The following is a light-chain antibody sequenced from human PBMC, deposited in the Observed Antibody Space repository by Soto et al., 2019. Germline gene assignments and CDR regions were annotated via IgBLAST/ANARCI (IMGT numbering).Light chain of an antibody. V-gene: IGKV3-11*01. Sequence: EIVLTHSPYTLSLSPLERARLSFWASHSVTTHLAWFQQRPGQTPRLLIYDASTRAPGIPARFSGRGSGADFTLTISSLEPEDFAVYYCQQRSDSITFGQGARLEIK. CDR3: QQRSDSIT. CDR2: DAS. J-gene: IGKJ5*01. CDR1: HSVTTH.